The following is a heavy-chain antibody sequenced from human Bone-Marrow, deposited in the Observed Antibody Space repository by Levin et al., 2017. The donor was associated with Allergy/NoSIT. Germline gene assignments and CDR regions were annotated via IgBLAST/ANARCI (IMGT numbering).Heavy chain of an antibody. CDR3: ARLSGSYVLDL. D-gene: IGHD1-26*01. Sequence: GESLKISCAASGFTFSGYSMNWVRQAPGKGLEWVSYISSSSTIYYADSVKGRFTISRDNAKNSLYLQMNSLRDDDTAVYYCARLSGSYVLDLWGRGALVTVSS. J-gene: IGHJ2*01. V-gene: IGHV3-48*02. CDR2: ISSSSTI. CDR1: GFTFSGYS.